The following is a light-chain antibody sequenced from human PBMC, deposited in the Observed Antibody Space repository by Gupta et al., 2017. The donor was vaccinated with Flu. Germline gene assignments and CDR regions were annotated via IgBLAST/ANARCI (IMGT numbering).Light chain of an antibody. J-gene: IGLJ1*01. CDR3: CAYGRGTSFV. CDR1: GSNVGGYNY. V-gene: IGLV2-14*01. Sequence: GSNVGGYNYVAWYQQYPGEAPKLILYEVSRRPSGASQRFSGSKSGTTASLTISGLQPEDEADYYCCAYGRGTSFVFGSGTKVSV. CDR2: EVS.